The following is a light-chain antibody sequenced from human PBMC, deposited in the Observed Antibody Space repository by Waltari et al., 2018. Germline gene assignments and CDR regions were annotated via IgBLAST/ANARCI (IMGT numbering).Light chain of an antibody. CDR1: SSNIGSNS. J-gene: IGLJ2*01. Sequence: QSVLTQPPSASGAPGQRVTVSCSGSSSNIGSNSVSWYQQVPGTAPKLLIYSNNPRPSGIPDRISGSTSGASASLAISGLQSEDEADYYCAAWDDRLRGVVFGGGTRLTVL. CDR2: SNN. CDR3: AAWDDRLRGVV. V-gene: IGLV1-44*01.